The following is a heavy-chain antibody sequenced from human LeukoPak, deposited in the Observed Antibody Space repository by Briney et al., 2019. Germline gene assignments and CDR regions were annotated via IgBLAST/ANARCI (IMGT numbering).Heavy chain of an antibody. D-gene: IGHD1-26*01. CDR2: INPNNGDT. Sequence: ASVKVSCKASGYTFTDYFIHWVRQAPGQGPEWMGWINPNNGDTSYAQKFQGRVTMTRDTSINTAYLEVSRLRSDDTAVYYCAKEGARVGDTGAFDIWGQGTMVTVSS. CDR3: AKEGARVGDTGAFDI. J-gene: IGHJ3*02. V-gene: IGHV1-2*02. CDR1: GYTFTDYF.